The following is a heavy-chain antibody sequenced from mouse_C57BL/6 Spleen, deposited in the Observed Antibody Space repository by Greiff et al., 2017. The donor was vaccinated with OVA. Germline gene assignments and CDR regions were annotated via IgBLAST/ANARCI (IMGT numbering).Heavy chain of an antibody. CDR2: IDPSDSYT. Sequence: VQLQQPGAELVRPGTSVKLSCKASGYTFTSYWMHWVKQRPGQGLEWIGVIDPSDSYTNYNQKFKGKATLTVDTSSSTAYMQLSSLTSEDSAVYYCAGLSYAMDYWGQGTSVTVSS. J-gene: IGHJ4*01. V-gene: IGHV1-59*01. CDR3: AGLSYAMDY. CDR1: GYTFTSYW.